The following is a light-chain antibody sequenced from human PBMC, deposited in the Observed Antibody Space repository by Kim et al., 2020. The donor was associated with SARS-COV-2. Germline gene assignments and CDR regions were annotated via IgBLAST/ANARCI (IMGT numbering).Light chain of an antibody. Sequence: LSVSPGESATLSCRASETISTSLAWYQQRSGHVPRLLIHGASTRAAGVPNRFTGRGSGTEFTLTINSLQSEDFAVYYCQQYYNLYTFGQGTKLEI. CDR3: QQYYNLYT. J-gene: IGKJ2*01. CDR2: GAS. CDR1: ETISTS. V-gene: IGKV3D-15*01.